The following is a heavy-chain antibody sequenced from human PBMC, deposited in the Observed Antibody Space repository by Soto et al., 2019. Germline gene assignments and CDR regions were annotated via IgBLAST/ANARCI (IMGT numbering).Heavy chain of an antibody. J-gene: IGHJ4*02. V-gene: IGHV1-69*13. Sequence: GASVKVSCKASGGTFSSYAISWVRQAPGQGLEWMGGIIPIFGTANYAQKFQGRVTITADESTSTAYMELSSLRSEDTAMYYCAPYSSHTHGGGPQDYWGQGTLVTVSS. D-gene: IGHD6-19*01. CDR2: IIPIFGTA. CDR1: GGTFSSYA. CDR3: APYSSHTHGGGPQDY.